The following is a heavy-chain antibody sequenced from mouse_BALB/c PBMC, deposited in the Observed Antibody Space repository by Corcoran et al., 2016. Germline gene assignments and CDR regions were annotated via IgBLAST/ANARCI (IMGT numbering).Heavy chain of an antibody. V-gene: IGHV14-3*02. CDR3: ANWDWYFDV. CDR1: GFNIKDTY. CDR2: IDPANGNT. Sequence: EVQLQQSGAELVKPGASVKLSCTASGFNIKDTYMHWVKQRPEQCLEWIGRIDPANGNTKYDPKFQGKATITADTSSNTAYLQLSSLTSEDTAVYYCANWDWYFDVWGAVTTVTVSS. J-gene: IGHJ1*01. D-gene: IGHD4-1*01.